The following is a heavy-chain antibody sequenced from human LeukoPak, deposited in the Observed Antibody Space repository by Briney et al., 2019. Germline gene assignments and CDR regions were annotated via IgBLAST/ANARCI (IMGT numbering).Heavy chain of an antibody. Sequence: SETLSLTCTVSGGSIAGTSFYWSWIRQPAGKGLEWIGRIYTSGSTNYNPSLKSRVTISLDTSKNQFSLKLSSVTAADTAVYYCARRSRVYDYVWGSYRWNAFDIWGQGTMVTVSS. CDR3: ARRSRVYDYVWGSYRWNAFDI. J-gene: IGHJ3*02. CDR2: IYTSGST. V-gene: IGHV4-61*02. D-gene: IGHD3-16*02. CDR1: GGSIAGTSFY.